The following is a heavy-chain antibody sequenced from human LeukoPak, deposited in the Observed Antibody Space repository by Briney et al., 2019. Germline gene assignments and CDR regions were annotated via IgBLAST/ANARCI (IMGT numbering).Heavy chain of an antibody. Sequence: GRSLRLSCAASGFTFSSYGMHWVRQAPGKGLEWVAVIWYDGSNKYYADSVKGRFTISRDNSKNTLYPQMNSLRAEDTAVYYCARALGYSYGFNYYYYGMDVWGQGTTVTVSS. CDR2: IWYDGSNK. J-gene: IGHJ6*02. V-gene: IGHV3-33*01. D-gene: IGHD5-18*01. CDR3: ARALGYSYGFNYYYYGMDV. CDR1: GFTFSSYG.